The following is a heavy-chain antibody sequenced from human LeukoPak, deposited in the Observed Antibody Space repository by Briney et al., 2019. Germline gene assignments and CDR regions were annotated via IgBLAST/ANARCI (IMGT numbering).Heavy chain of an antibody. V-gene: IGHV3-23*01. Sequence: GGSLRLSCAASGFTFSSYAMSWVRQAPGKGLEWVSAISGSGGSTYYADSVKGRFTISRDNSKNTLYLQMNSLRAEDTAVYHCARSGSPLYFDYWGQGTLVTVSS. D-gene: IGHD1-26*01. CDR1: GFTFSSYA. CDR3: ARSGSPLYFDY. J-gene: IGHJ4*02. CDR2: ISGSGGST.